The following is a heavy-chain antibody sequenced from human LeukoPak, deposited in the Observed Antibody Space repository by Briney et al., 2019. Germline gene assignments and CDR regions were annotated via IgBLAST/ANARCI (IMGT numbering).Heavy chain of an antibody. Sequence: GASVKVCCKASGYTFTSYGISWVRQAPGQGREWMGWISAYNGNTNYAQKLQGRVTMTTDTSTSTAYMELRSLRSDDTAVYYCARDLGSGSLRGFDYWGQGTLVTVSS. CDR3: ARDLGSGSLRGFDY. CDR2: ISAYNGNT. J-gene: IGHJ4*02. V-gene: IGHV1-18*01. CDR1: GYTFTSYG. D-gene: IGHD1-26*01.